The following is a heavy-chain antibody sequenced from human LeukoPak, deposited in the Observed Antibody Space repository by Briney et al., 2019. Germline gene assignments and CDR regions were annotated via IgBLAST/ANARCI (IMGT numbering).Heavy chain of an antibody. D-gene: IGHD6-19*01. CDR2: IFGSGGST. V-gene: IGHV3-23*01. J-gene: IGHJ4*02. CDR3: AKTTTGYSSGRFPGRPVDY. CDR1: GFTFSSYA. Sequence: PEGSLRLSCAASGFTFSSYAMYWVRQAPGKGLEWVSGIFGSGGSTHYADSVKGRFTISRDNSKNTVYLQMNSLRAEDTAVYYCAKTTTGYSSGRFPGRPVDYWGQGTLVTVSS.